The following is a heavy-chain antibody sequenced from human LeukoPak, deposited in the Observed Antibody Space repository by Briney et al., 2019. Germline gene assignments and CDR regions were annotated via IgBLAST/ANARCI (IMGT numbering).Heavy chain of an antibody. CDR3: ARDRAYGDSPQDFDY. V-gene: IGHV1-18*01. J-gene: IGHJ4*02. CDR1: GYTFTSYG. D-gene: IGHD4-17*01. Sequence: ASVTVSCKDSGYTFTSYGINWVRQAPGQGLEWMGWISAYNGKTNYAQKLQGRVTMTTDTSTSTAYMELRSLRSDDTAVYYCARDRAYGDSPQDFDYWGEGTLVTVSS. CDR2: ISAYNGKT.